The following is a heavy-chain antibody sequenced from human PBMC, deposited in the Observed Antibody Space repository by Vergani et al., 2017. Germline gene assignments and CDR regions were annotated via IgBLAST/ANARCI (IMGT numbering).Heavy chain of an antibody. D-gene: IGHD4-17*01. J-gene: IGHJ6*02. CDR2: VDPEDGET. CDR1: GYTFTDHY. Sequence: EVQLVQSGAEVKKPGATIQISCKVSGYTFTDHYMHWVKQAPGKGLEWMGLVDPEDGETIYAEKFKGRVTIAADTSTDTAHLELSSLRSEDTAVYYCATPQTVTTGGMEVWGQGTTVIVSS. CDR3: ATPQTVTTGGMEV. V-gene: IGHV1-69-2*01.